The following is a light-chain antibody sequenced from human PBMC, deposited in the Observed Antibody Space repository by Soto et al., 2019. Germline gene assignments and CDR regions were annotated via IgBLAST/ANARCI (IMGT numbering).Light chain of an antibody. Sequence: QSALTQPASVSGSPGQSITISCTGISSDLGYKFVSWYQQYPGKAPKLIIYDVNNRPSWASDRFSGSKSGNTASLTISGLQAEDEADYYCSSYVVTGTYVFATGTKVTVL. CDR3: SSYVVTGTYV. CDR2: DVN. J-gene: IGLJ1*01. V-gene: IGLV2-14*03. CDR1: SSDLGYKF.